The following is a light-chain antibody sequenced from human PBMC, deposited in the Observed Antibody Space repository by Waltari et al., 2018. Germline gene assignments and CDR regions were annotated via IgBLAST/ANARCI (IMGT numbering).Light chain of an antibody. CDR2: RTS. J-gene: IGLJ3*02. Sequence: QSVLIQPPSVSGTPGQRVTISCYGSTSNIGGNTVNWYQQLPGMAPKLLISRTSQRPSGVPDRFSGSKSGTSASLAISGLQSEDEADYYCATWDDSLGGPVFGGGTKLTVL. CDR3: ATWDDSLGGPV. V-gene: IGLV1-44*01. CDR1: TSNIGGNT.